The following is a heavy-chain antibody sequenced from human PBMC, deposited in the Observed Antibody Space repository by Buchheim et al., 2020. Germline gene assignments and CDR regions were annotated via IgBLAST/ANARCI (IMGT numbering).Heavy chain of an antibody. Sequence: EVQLVESGGGLVQPGGSLRLSCAASGFTFSSYWMSWVRQAPGKGLEWVANIKQDGSEKYYVDSVKGRFTISRDNAKHSLYLQMNSLRAEDTAVYYCARASNITEWGLNYYYMDVWGKGTT. CDR3: ARASNITEWGLNYYYMDV. D-gene: IGHD2/OR15-2a*01. V-gene: IGHV3-7*04. CDR1: GFTFSSYW. CDR2: IKQDGSEK. J-gene: IGHJ6*03.